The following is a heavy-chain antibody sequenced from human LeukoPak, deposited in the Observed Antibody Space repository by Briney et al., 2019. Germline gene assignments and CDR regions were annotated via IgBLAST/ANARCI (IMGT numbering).Heavy chain of an antibody. CDR3: ARDSGYSYGHLYWCFDL. CDR2: IYTSGST. V-gene: IGHV4-4*07. Sequence: SETLSLTCTVSGGSISSYYWSWIRQPAGKGLEWIGRIYTSGSTNYNPSLKSRVTMSVDTSKNQFSLKLSSVTAADTAVYYCARDSGYSYGHLYWCFDLWGRGTLVTVSS. J-gene: IGHJ2*01. CDR1: GGSISSYY. D-gene: IGHD5-18*01.